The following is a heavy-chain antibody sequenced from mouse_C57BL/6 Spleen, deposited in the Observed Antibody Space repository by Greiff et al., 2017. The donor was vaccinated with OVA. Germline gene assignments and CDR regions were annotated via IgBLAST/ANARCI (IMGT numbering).Heavy chain of an antibody. Sequence: EVKLVESGEGLVKPGGSLKLSCAASGFTFSSYAMSWVRQTPEKRLEWVAYISSGGDYIYYADTVKGRFTISRDNARNTLYLQMSSLKSEDTAMYYCTREERFYYYGSSPYWYFDVWGTGTTVTVSS. D-gene: IGHD1-1*01. CDR3: TREERFYYYGSSPYWYFDV. CDR2: ISSGGDYI. CDR1: GFTFSSYA. V-gene: IGHV5-9-1*02. J-gene: IGHJ1*03.